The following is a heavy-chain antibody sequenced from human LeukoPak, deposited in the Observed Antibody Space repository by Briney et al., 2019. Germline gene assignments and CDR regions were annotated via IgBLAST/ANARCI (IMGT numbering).Heavy chain of an antibody. V-gene: IGHV3-23*01. CDR1: GFTFRSYG. Sequence: TGGSLRLSCAASGFTFRSYGMNWVRQAPGKGLERVSAISGSGVNTYYADSVKGRFTISRDNAKNSLYLQMNSLRAEDTAVYYCAELGITMIGGVWGKGTTVTISS. CDR3: AELGITMIGGV. J-gene: IGHJ6*04. D-gene: IGHD3-10*02. CDR2: ISGSGVNT.